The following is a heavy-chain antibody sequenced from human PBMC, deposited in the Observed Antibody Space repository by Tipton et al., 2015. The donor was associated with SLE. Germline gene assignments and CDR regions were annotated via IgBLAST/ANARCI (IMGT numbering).Heavy chain of an antibody. D-gene: IGHD1-7*01. CDR1: GGSISSYY. J-gene: IGHJ5*02. CDR3: ARGLELRGCKWFDP. V-gene: IGHV4-59*08. Sequence: TLSLICTVSGGSISSYYWSWIRQPPGKGLEWIGYIYYSGSTNYNPSLKSRVTISVDTSKNQFSLKLSSVTAADTAAYYCARGLELRGCKWFDPWGQGTLVTVSS. CDR2: IYYSGST.